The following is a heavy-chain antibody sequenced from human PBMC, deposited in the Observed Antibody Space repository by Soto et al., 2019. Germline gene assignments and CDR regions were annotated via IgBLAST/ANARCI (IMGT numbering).Heavy chain of an antibody. D-gene: IGHD6-19*01. CDR1: GFTFHDYA. CDR2: ITWNSGRI. V-gene: IGHV3-9*01. Sequence: PGGSLRLSCAASGFTFHDYAMHWVRQGQGKGLEWVSGITWNSGRIDYADSVKGRFTISRDNAKNSLYLQMNSLRPEDTALYYCAKDIREYSSGWTYFDYWGHGTLVTVSS. J-gene: IGHJ4*01. CDR3: AKDIREYSSGWTYFDY.